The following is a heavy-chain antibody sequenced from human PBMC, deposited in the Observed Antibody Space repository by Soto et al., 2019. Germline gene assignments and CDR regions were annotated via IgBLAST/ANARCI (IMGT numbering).Heavy chain of an antibody. Sequence: SETLSLTCNVSGSSVSHGYWSWIRQPPGKGLEWIGFMYFGGSFNYNPSLTSRVTISVDTSKNQFSLKLSSVTAADTAVYYCARDPGYSYGNTWGQGTLVTVSS. CDR3: ARDPGYSYGNT. V-gene: IGHV4-59*02. J-gene: IGHJ5*02. D-gene: IGHD5-18*01. CDR2: MYFGGSF. CDR1: GSSVSHGY.